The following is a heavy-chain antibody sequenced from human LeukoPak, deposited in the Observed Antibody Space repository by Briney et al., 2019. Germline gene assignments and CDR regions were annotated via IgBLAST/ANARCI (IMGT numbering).Heavy chain of an antibody. CDR2: ISAYNGNT. CDR3: ARDGYFDWLLTPDSLGGDY. D-gene: IGHD3-9*01. V-gene: IGHV1-18*04. Sequence: ASVKVSCKASGYTFTSYGISWVRQAPGQGLEWMGWISAYNGNTNYAQKLQGRVTMTTDTSTSTAYMELRSLRSDDTAVYYCARDGYFDWLLTPDSLGGDYLGQGTLVTVSS. CDR1: GYTFTSYG. J-gene: IGHJ4*02.